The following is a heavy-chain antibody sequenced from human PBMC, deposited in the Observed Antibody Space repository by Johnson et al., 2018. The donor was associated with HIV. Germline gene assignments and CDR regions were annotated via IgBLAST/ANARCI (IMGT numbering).Heavy chain of an antibody. CDR1: GFTFDDYA. Sequence: VQLVESGGGLVQPGRSLRLSCAASGFTFDDYAMHWVRQAPGKGLEWVSGISWNSDSIGYADSVKGRFTISRDNSKNTLYLQMNSLRAEDTAVYYCARSSIYSSSWLADAFDIWGQGTMVTVSS. D-gene: IGHD6-13*01. CDR2: ISWNSDSI. J-gene: IGHJ3*02. V-gene: IGHV3-9*01. CDR3: ARSSIYSSSWLADAFDI.